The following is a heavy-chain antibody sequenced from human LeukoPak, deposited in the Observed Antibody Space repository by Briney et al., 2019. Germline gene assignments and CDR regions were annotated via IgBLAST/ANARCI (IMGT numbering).Heavy chain of an antibody. CDR1: GFTFTNYA. D-gene: IGHD2-15*01. J-gene: IGHJ4*02. V-gene: IGHV3-23*01. CDR2: ITGSGGST. Sequence: GGSLRLSCAASGFTFTNYAMSRVRQAPGKGLEWVSAITGSGGSTYYADSVKVRFTISRDNSKNTLYLQMNSLRAEDTAIYYCASRYCSGGSCYNRYYFDYWGQGTLVTVSS. CDR3: ASRYCSGGSCYNRYYFDY.